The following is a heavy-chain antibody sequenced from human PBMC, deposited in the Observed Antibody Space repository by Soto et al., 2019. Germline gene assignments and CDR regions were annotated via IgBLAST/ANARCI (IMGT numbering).Heavy chain of an antibody. J-gene: IGHJ3*02. D-gene: IGHD2-2*01. CDR1: GYTFTSYA. CDR2: INAGNGNT. CDR3: ARVQRGQLLSSFADAFDI. V-gene: IGHV1-3*01. Sequence: ASVKVSCKASGYTFTSYAMYWVRQAPGQRLEWMGWINAGNGNTKYSQKFQGRVTITRDTSATTAYMELSSLRSEDTAVYYCARVQRGQLLSSFADAFDIWGQGTMVT.